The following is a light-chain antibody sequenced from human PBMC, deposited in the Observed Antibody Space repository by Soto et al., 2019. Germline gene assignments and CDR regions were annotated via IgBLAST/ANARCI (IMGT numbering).Light chain of an antibody. Sequence: VIWMTHSPSLLSASTGDRVTISCRMSQRISSSLAWYQQKPGKAPELLIYAASTLQSGVPSRFSGSGSGTDFTLTISCLQSEDFATYYCQQYHSFPYTFGQGTKVEI. CDR2: AAS. CDR1: QRISSS. V-gene: IGKV1D-8*01. J-gene: IGKJ2*01. CDR3: QQYHSFPYT.